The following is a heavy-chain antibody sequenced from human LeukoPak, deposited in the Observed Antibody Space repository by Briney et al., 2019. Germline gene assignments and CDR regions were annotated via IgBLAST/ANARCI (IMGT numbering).Heavy chain of an antibody. D-gene: IGHD1-26*01. J-gene: IGHJ4*02. CDR1: GFTFSSYE. CDR3: ASLSGSYFDY. V-gene: IGHV3-48*03. CDR2: ISSSGSTI. Sequence: PGGSLRLSCAASGFTFSSYEMSWVRQAPGKGLEWVSYISSSGSTIYYADSVKGRFTISRDNAKNSLYLQMNSLRAEDTAVYYCASLSGSYFDYWGQGTLVTVSS.